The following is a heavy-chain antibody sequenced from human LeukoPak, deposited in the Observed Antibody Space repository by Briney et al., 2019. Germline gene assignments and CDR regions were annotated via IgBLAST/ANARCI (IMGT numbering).Heavy chain of an antibody. Sequence: SETLSLTCAVYGGSFSDYYWSWIRQPPGKGLEWIGEINHSGSTNYNPSLKSRVTISVDTSKNQLSLKLSSVTAADTAVYYCASGQVRYPSWGQGTLVTVSS. CDR1: GGSFSDYY. J-gene: IGHJ5*02. CDR2: INHSGST. CDR3: ASGQVRYPS. D-gene: IGHD2-2*02. V-gene: IGHV4-34*01.